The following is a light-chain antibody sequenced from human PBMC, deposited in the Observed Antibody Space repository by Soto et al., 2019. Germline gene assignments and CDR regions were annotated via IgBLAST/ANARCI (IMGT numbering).Light chain of an antibody. V-gene: IGKV1-5*01. J-gene: IGKJ1*01. CDR1: QSVSSW. CDR2: DAS. CDR3: QQYNSYSQT. Sequence: IQMTQSPSTLAASVGDRVFITCRASQSVSSWWAWYQQKPGEAPKLLIYDASGLESGVPSRCSGSGSGTEFTLTISSLQPDDFATYYCQQYNSYSQTFGQGTKVDIK.